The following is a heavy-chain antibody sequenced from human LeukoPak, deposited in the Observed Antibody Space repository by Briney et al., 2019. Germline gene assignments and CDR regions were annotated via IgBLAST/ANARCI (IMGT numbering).Heavy chain of an antibody. CDR2: ISGSGGST. V-gene: IGHV3-23*01. CDR3: AKTPHIVVVPAAPFDP. D-gene: IGHD2-2*01. Sequence: QSGGSLRLSCAASGFTFSSYAMSWVRQAPGKGLEWVSAISGSGGSTYYADSVKGRFTISRDNSKNTLYLQMNSLRAEDTAVYYCAKTPHIVVVPAAPFDPWGQGTLVTVSS. J-gene: IGHJ5*02. CDR1: GFTFSSYA.